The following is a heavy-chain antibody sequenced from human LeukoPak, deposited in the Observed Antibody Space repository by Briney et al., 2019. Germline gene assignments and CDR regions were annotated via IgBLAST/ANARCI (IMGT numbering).Heavy chain of an antibody. CDR2: IYPGDSDT. Sequence: GGSLKISCQGSGYSFTSYWIGWVRPMPGKDLEWMGIIYPGDSDTRYRPSFQGPGTISADKSISTAYLQWSSLKASDTAMYYCARLKQLERRVGTYYFYYWGQGTLVTVSS. D-gene: IGHD1-1*01. J-gene: IGHJ4*02. CDR1: GYSFTSYW. CDR3: ARLKQLERRVGTYYFYY. V-gene: IGHV5-51*01.